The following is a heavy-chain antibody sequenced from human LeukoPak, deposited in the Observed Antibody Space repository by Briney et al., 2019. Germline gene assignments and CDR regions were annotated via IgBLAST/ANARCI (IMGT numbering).Heavy chain of an antibody. CDR2: ISGNGDST. Sequence: GGSLRLSCAASGCTFSNCAMHWVRQAPGRGLEYVAAISGNGDSTYYANSVKGRFTISRDNSKNTLYLQMGSLRPEDMAVYYCAREVYAGNWFDPWGQGTLVTVSS. CDR1: GCTFSNCA. J-gene: IGHJ5*02. D-gene: IGHD2-8*01. V-gene: IGHV3-64*01. CDR3: AREVYAGNWFDP.